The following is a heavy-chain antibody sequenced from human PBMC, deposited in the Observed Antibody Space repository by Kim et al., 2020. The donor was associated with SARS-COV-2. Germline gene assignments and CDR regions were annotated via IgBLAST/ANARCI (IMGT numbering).Heavy chain of an antibody. J-gene: IGHJ4*02. V-gene: IGHV4-34*01. CDR3: ARGLRGGSSYYFDY. D-gene: IGHD2-15*01. CDR1: GGSFSGYY. CDR2: INHSGST. Sequence: SETLSLTCAVYGGSFSGYYWSWIRQPPGKGLEWIGEINHSGSTNYNPSLKSRVTISVDTSKNQFSLKLTSVTAADTAVYYCARGLRGGSSYYFDYWGQGTLVTVSS.